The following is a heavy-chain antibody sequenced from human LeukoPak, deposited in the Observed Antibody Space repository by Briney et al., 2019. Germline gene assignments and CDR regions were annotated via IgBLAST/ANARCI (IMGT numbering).Heavy chain of an antibody. CDR2: IHTSGST. D-gene: IGHD3-3*01. CDR3: ARDNQYDFSSGYSLDY. J-gene: IGHJ4*02. Sequence: SETLSLTCTVSGGSISSYYWSWIRQPAGKGLEWIGRIHTSGSTKYNPSLKSRVTMSVDTSKKQFSLKLSSVTAADTAVYYCARDNQYDFSSGYSLDYWGQGTLVTVSS. CDR1: GGSISSYY. V-gene: IGHV4-4*07.